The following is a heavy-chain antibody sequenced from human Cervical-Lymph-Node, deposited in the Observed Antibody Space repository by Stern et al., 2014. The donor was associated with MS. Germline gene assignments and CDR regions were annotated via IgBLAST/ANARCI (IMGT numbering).Heavy chain of an antibody. J-gene: IGHJ6*02. V-gene: IGHV1-69*01. CDR3: ARDNDDNGMDV. Sequence: VQLVESGADAKKPGSSVKVSCTASGDTFINFGISWVRQAPGQGLEWMGVFIAIFVTTEYAQKFQGRVTISADESATTVYMELSGLRSEDTAVYYCARDNDDNGMDVWGQGTTVTVTS. CDR2: FIAIFVTT. D-gene: IGHD1-1*01. CDR1: GDTFINFG.